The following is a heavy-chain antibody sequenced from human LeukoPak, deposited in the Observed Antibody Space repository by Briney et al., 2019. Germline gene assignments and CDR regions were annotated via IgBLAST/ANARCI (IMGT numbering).Heavy chain of an antibody. Sequence: SCKASGYTFTGYYMHWVRQAPGKGLEWLGRIKRETDGGTIDYAAPVKGRFTISRDDSRNTLYLQMDSLKIEDTAVYYCTTDRYYDNSELQFQHWGQGTLVTVSS. J-gene: IGHJ1*01. CDR3: TTDRYYDNSELQFQH. V-gene: IGHV3-15*01. D-gene: IGHD3-22*01. CDR2: IKRETDGGTI. CDR1: GYTFTGYY.